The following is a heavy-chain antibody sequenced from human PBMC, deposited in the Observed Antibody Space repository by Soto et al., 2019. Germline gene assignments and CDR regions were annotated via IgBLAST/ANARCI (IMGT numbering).Heavy chain of an antibody. Sequence: SSETLSLTCAVSGGSISSGGYSWSWIRQPPGKGLEWIGYIYHSGSTYYNPSLKSRVTISVDRSKNQFSLKLSSVTAADTAVYYCARVFRGGYDLLPSMDGAFDIWGQGTMVTVSS. CDR3: ARVFRGGYDLLPSMDGAFDI. CDR2: IYHSGST. CDR1: GGSISSGGYS. D-gene: IGHD5-12*01. J-gene: IGHJ3*02. V-gene: IGHV4-30-2*01.